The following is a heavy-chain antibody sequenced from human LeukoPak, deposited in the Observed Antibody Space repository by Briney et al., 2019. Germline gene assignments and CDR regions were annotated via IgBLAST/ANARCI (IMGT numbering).Heavy chain of an antibody. D-gene: IGHD4-17*01. Sequence: GGFLRLSCAASGFTFSSYSMNWVRQAPGKGLEWVSSISSSSSYIYYADSVKGRFTISRDNAKNSLYLQMNSLRAEDTAVYYCARSLTTVTTWFDPWGQGTLVTVSS. CDR2: ISSSSSYI. CDR1: GFTFSSYS. CDR3: ARSLTTVTTWFDP. J-gene: IGHJ5*02. V-gene: IGHV3-21*01.